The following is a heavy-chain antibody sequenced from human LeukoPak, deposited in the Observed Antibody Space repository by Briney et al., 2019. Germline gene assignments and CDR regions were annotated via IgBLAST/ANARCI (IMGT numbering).Heavy chain of an antibody. CDR3: ARVSRDGYNYWGYFDY. V-gene: IGHV4-59*01. CDR1: GGSISSYY. J-gene: IGHJ4*02. D-gene: IGHD5-24*01. CDR2: FYYSGST. Sequence: PSETLSLTCTVSGGSISSYYWSWIRRPPGKGLEWIGYFYYSGSTNYNPPLKSRVTISVDTSKNQFSLKLTSVTAADTAVYYCARVSRDGYNYWGYFDYWGQGTLVTVSS.